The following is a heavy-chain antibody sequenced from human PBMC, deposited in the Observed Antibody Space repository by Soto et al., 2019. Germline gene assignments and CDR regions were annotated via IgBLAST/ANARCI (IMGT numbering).Heavy chain of an antibody. CDR2: IYYSGST. Sequence: PSETLSLTCTVSGGSISSGGYYWSWIRQHPGKGLEWIGYIYYSGSTYYNPSLKSRVTISVDTSKNQFSLKLSSVTAADTAVYYCARRMVYASYDAFDFWGQGTTVTGSS. CDR3: ARRMVYASYDAFDF. J-gene: IGHJ6*02. D-gene: IGHD2-8*01. V-gene: IGHV4-31*03. CDR1: GGSISSGGYY.